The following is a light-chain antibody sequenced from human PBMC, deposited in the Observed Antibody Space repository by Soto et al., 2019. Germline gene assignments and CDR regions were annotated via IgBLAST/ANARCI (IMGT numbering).Light chain of an antibody. Sequence: QSALIQPPSASGSPGQSVAISCTGTSSDVGGYNYVSWYQQHPGKAPKLMIYDVNKRPSGVSDRFSGSKSGNTASLTISVLQAEDEADYYWASYTNIRILLFGGGTKLTVL. CDR2: DVN. CDR3: ASYTNIRILL. J-gene: IGLJ2*01. CDR1: SSDVGGYNY. V-gene: IGLV2-8*01.